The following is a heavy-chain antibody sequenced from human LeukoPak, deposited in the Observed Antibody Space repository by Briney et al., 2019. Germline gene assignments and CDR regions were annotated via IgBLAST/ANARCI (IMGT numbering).Heavy chain of an antibody. CDR2: IIPIFGTA. V-gene: IGHV1-69*13. D-gene: IGHD4-11*01. CDR1: GYTFTSYD. J-gene: IGHJ3*02. Sequence: ASVKVSCKASGYTFTSYDINWVRQAPGQGLEWMGGIIPIFGTANYAQKFQGRVTITADESTSTAYVELSSLRSEDTAVYYCANGPTTVTTGAFDIWGQGTMVTVSS. CDR3: ANGPTTVTTGAFDI.